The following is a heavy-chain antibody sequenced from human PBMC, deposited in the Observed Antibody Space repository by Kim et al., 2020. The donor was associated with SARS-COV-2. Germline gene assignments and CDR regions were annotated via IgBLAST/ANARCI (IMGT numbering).Heavy chain of an antibody. J-gene: IGHJ4*02. D-gene: IGHD3-10*01. V-gene: IGHV4-34*01. CDR3: ARIPHQGVIIQGVDY. Sequence: PSLKSRVTISVDASKNQFSLKLSSVTAADTAVYYCARIPHQGVIIQGVDYWGQGTLVTVSS.